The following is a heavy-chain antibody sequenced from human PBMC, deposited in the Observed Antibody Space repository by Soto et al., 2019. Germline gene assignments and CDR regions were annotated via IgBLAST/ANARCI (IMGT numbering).Heavy chain of an antibody. V-gene: IGHV3-30-3*01. CDR3: ASPYPYHNWNQGPFDY. J-gene: IGHJ4*02. D-gene: IGHD1-20*01. CDR1: GFTFSSYA. Sequence: QVQLVESGGGVVQPGRSLRLSCAASGFTFSSYAMHWVRQAPGKGLEWVAVISYDGSNKYYADSVKGRFTISRDNSKNTLYLQMNSLRAEDTAVYYCASPYPYHNWNQGPFDYWGQGTLVTVSS. CDR2: ISYDGSNK.